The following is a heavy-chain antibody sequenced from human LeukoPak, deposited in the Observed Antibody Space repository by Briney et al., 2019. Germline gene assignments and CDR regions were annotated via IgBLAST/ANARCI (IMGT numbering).Heavy chain of an antibody. CDR2: INPNSGGA. V-gene: IGHV1-2*02. CDR1: GYTFTGYY. CDR3: ARQEAVATIDRYYYYYYYMDV. Sequence: ASVKVSCKASGYTFTGYYMHWVRQAPGQGLEWMGWINPNSGGANYAQKFQGRVTMTRDTSISTAYMELSGLRSDDTAVYYCARQEAVATIDRYYYYYYYMDVWGKGTTVTVSS. D-gene: IGHD5-12*01. J-gene: IGHJ6*03.